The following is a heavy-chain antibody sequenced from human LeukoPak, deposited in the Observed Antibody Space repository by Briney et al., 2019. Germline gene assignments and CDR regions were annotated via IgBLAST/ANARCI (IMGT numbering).Heavy chain of an antibody. Sequence: GGSLRFSCAASGFTFDDYAMPWLPQAPGKGLEWVSLISGDCGSTYYADSVKGEFTISRDNSKNSMYLQMNSLRTEDTALYYCAKDMPGGQRITMVRGVMVGYYYYGMDVWGQGTTVTVSS. CDR1: GFTFDDYA. CDR3: AKDMPGGQRITMVRGVMVGYYYYGMDV. V-gene: IGHV3-43*02. D-gene: IGHD3-10*01. CDR2: ISGDCGST. J-gene: IGHJ6*02.